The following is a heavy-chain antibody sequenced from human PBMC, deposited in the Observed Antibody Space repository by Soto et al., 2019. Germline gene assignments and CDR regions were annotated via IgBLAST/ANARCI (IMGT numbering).Heavy chain of an antibody. V-gene: IGHV3-53*04. CDR2: IYGDGST. CDR3: ARGSSGYGYDAFDI. CDR1: GVTVSSNY. J-gene: IGHJ3*02. Sequence: PGGSLRLSCAASGVTVSSNYMSWVRQAPGKGLEWVSLIYGDGSTYYADSVKGRFTISRHNSKNTLHLQMNSLTTEGTAVFYCARGSSGYGYDAFDIWGQGTMVTVSS. D-gene: IGHD5-12*01.